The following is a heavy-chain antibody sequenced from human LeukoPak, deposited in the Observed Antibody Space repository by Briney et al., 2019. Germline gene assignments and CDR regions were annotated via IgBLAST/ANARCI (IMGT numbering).Heavy chain of an antibody. Sequence: ASVKVSCKASGYTFSDYYIHWVRQAPGQGLEWMGRINPNSGGTNYAQKFQGRVTMTRDTSISTAYMELSRLRSDDTAVYYCARAPGKTYKGDFDYWGQGTLVTVSS. V-gene: IGHV1-2*06. J-gene: IGHJ4*02. CDR1: GYTFSDYY. CDR2: INPNSGGT. D-gene: IGHD5-24*01. CDR3: ARAPGKTYKGDFDY.